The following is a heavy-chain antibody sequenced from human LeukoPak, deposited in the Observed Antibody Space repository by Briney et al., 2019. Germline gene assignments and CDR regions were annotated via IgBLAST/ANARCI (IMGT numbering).Heavy chain of an antibody. CDR2: ISISSSSI. J-gene: IGHJ4*02. CDR1: GFTFSSYS. Sequence: QPGGSLRLSCAASGFTFSSYSMHWVRQAPGKGLEWVSYISISSSSIYYADSVKGRFTISRDNAKNSLYLQMNSLRDEDTAVYYCVKVWRDYGRKADYWGQGTLVTVSS. V-gene: IGHV3-48*02. D-gene: IGHD4-17*01. CDR3: VKVWRDYGRKADY.